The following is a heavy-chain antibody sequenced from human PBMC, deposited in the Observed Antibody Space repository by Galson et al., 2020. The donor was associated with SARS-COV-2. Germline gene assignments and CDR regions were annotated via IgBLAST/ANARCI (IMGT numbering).Heavy chain of an antibody. CDR2: FDPEDGET. J-gene: IGHJ6*02. D-gene: IGHD3-3*01. CDR3: ATTIFRPLSYYYYGMDV. Sequence: ASVKVSCKVSGYTLTELSMHLVRQAPGKGLEWMGGFDPEDGETIYAQKFQGRVTMTEDTSTDTAYMELSSLRSEHTAVYYCATTIFRPLSYYYYGMDVWGQGTTVTVSS. V-gene: IGHV1-24*01. CDR1: GYTLTELS.